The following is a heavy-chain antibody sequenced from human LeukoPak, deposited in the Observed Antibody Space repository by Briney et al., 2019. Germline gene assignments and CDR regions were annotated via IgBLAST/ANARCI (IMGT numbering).Heavy chain of an antibody. CDR2: INNHGSST. Sequence: GGSLRLSCAASGFTFSSYWMHWVRQAPGKGLVWVPRINNHGSSTSYADSVKGRFTISRDNAKNTLYLQMNSLRAEDTAVYYCAREVKYYDLWSGYHYYYMDVWGKGTTVTVSS. V-gene: IGHV3-74*01. CDR3: AREVKYYDLWSGYHYYYMDV. CDR1: GFTFSSYW. D-gene: IGHD3-3*01. J-gene: IGHJ6*03.